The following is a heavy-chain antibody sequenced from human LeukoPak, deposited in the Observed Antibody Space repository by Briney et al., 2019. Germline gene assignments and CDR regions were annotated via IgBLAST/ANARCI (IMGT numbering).Heavy chain of an antibody. Sequence: ASVKVSCKASGYTFTGYYMHWVRQAPGQGLEWMGWINPNSGGTNYAQKFQGRVTMTRDTSISTAYMELSRLRSDDTAVYYCAREVGVPWYYYYMDVWGKGTTVTVSS. CDR3: AREVGVPWYYYYMDV. CDR2: INPNSGGT. V-gene: IGHV1-2*02. J-gene: IGHJ6*03. CDR1: GYTFTGYY. D-gene: IGHD3-22*01.